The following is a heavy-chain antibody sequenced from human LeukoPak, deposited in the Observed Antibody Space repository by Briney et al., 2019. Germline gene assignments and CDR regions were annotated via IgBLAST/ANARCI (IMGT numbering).Heavy chain of an antibody. Sequence: GGSLRLSCAASGFTFSSYAMSWVRQAPGKGLEWVSSISGSGDDTSYADSVKGRFTISRDNSRNTLYLQMNSLRAEDTAIYYCAKQFVDIWGQGTLVTVSS. V-gene: IGHV3-23*01. CDR3: AKQFVDI. CDR2: ISGSGDDT. CDR1: GFTFSSYA. D-gene: IGHD5-24*01. J-gene: IGHJ5*02.